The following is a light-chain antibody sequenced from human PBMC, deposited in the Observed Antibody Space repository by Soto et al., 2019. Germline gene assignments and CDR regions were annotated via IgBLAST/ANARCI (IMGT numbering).Light chain of an antibody. J-gene: IGLJ1*01. CDR3: SSYTSSSTPYV. CDR2: EVS. CDR1: SSDVGGYNY. Sequence: QSALTQPACVSGSPGQSITISCTGTSSDVGGYNYVSWYQQHPGKAPKLMIYEVSNRPSGVSNRFSGSKSGNTASLTISGLQAEDEADYYCSSYTSSSTPYVFGTGTKLTVI. V-gene: IGLV2-14*01.